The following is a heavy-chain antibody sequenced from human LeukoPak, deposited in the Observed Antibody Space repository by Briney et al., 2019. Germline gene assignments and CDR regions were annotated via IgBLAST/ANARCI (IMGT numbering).Heavy chain of an antibody. CDR3: AKAPVTTCRGAFCYPFDY. V-gene: IGHV3-23*01. CDR1: GFTLSSYA. D-gene: IGHD2-15*01. Sequence: GGSLRLSCAASGFTLSSYAMSWVRQAPGKGLEWVSAISDTGNTYHADSVKGRFTIARDSSKNTLFLQMNRLRPEDAAVYYCAKAPVTTCRGAFCYPFDYWGLGTLVTVSS. CDR2: ISDTGNT. J-gene: IGHJ4*02.